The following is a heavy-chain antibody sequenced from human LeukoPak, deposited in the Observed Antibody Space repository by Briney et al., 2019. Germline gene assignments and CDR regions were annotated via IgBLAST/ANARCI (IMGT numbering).Heavy chain of an antibody. CDR3: ARLNSGSYGGDAFDI. J-gene: IGHJ3*02. CDR2: INAGNGNT. D-gene: IGHD1-26*01. CDR1: GYTFTSYA. V-gene: IGHV1-3*01. Sequence: ASVKVSCKASGYTFTSYAMHWVRQAPGQRLEWMGWINAGNGNTKYSQKFQGRVTITRDTSASTAYMELSSLRSEGTAVYYCARLNSGSYGGDAFDIWGQGTMVTVSS.